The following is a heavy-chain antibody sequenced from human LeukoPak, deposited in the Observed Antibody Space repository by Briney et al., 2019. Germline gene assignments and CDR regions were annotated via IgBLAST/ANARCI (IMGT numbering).Heavy chain of an antibody. D-gene: IGHD2-15*01. CDR3: ARDLGPGVYSASFDY. V-gene: IGHV4-4*07. CDR2: IYTNENT. CDR1: GGSISSYY. Sequence: SETLSLTCTVSGGSISSYYWSWIRQPAGKGLEWIGRIYTNENTNYNPSLKSRVTMSVDTSKNQFSLKLTSVTAADTAIYYCARDLGPGVYSASFDYWGQGTLVTVSS. J-gene: IGHJ4*02.